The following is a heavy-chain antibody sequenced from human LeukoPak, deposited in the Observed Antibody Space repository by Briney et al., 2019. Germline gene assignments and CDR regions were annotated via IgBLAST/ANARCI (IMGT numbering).Heavy chain of an antibody. D-gene: IGHD3-16*01. Sequence: AGGSLRLPCAASGFTFSSYVMHWVRQAPGKGPEYVSAISSNGGSTYYANSVKGRFTISRDNSKNTLYLQMGSLRAEDTAVYYCARRGSYYYYMDVWGKGTTVTVSS. CDR2: ISSNGGST. V-gene: IGHV3-64*01. J-gene: IGHJ6*03. CDR3: ARRGSYYYYMDV. CDR1: GFTFSSYV.